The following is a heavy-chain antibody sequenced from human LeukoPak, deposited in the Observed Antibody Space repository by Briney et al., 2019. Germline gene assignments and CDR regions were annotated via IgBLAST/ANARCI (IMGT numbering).Heavy chain of an antibody. CDR3: ARDIAAYSSPSAFDY. Sequence: GGSLRLSCAASGFTFSSYWMSWVRQAPGKGLEWVANIKQDGSEKYFVDSVKGRFTISRDNAKNSLYLQMNSLRAEDTAFYYCARDIAAYSSPSAFDYWGQRTLVTVSS. V-gene: IGHV3-7*01. CDR2: IKQDGSEK. D-gene: IGHD6-13*01. J-gene: IGHJ4*02. CDR1: GFTFSSYW.